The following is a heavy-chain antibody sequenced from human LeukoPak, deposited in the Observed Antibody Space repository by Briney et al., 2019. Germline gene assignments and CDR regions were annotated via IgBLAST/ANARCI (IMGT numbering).Heavy chain of an antibody. CDR2: ISSGSTYI. CDR3: ARGYCRGGSCYSGDAFDI. D-gene: IGHD2-15*01. V-gene: IGHV3-21*01. CDR1: GFILSSYT. J-gene: IGHJ3*02. Sequence: PGGSLRLSCAASGFILSSYTMNWVRQAPGKGLEWVSSISSGSTYIYYLDSVKGRFTVSRDNAKNSLYLQVNSLRADDTAVYYCARGYCRGGSCYSGDAFDIWGQGTMVTVSS.